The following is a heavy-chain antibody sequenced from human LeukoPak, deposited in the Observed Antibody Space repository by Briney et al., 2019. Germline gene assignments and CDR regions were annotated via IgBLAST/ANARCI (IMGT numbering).Heavy chain of an antibody. CDR1: GGSISSYY. V-gene: IGHV4-59*01. CDR3: AATYSYGTDAFDI. J-gene: IGHJ3*02. D-gene: IGHD5-18*01. CDR2: IYYSGST. Sequence: SETLSLTCTVSGGSISSYYWSWIRQPPGKGLEWIGYIYYSGSTNYNPSLKSRVTISVDTSKNQFSLKLSSVTAAGTAVYYCAATYSYGTDAFDIWGQGTMVTVSS.